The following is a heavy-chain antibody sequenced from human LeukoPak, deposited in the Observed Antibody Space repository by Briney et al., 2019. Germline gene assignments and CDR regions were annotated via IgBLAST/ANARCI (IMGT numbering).Heavy chain of an antibody. Sequence: GGSLRLSCAASGFTFSSYAMSWVRQAPGKGLEWVSAISGSGGSTYYADSVKGRFTISRDNSKNTLYLQMNSPRAEDTAVYYCAKDSIIVVVPAAIRGGAFDIWGQGTMVTVSS. J-gene: IGHJ3*02. V-gene: IGHV3-23*01. CDR2: ISGSGGST. CDR3: AKDSIIVVVPAAIRGGAFDI. CDR1: GFTFSSYA. D-gene: IGHD2-2*01.